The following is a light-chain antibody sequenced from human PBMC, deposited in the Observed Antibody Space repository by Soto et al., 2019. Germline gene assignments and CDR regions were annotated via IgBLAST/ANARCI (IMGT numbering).Light chain of an antibody. CDR1: QNIHSY. V-gene: IGKV1-39*01. J-gene: IGKJ4*01. CDR3: QQSFTTPLT. Sequence: DIQMTQSPSSLSASVGDRVTITCRASQNIHSYLNWYKQTPGKPPELLIFGVSNLESGVPSRFSGIGSGTDFTLTISSLQREDFASYYCQQSFTTPLTFGGGTKVEIK. CDR2: GVS.